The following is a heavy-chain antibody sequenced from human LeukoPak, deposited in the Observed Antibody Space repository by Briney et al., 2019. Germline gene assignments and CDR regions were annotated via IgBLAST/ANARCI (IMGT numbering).Heavy chain of an antibody. CDR2: VYHSGST. D-gene: IGHD3-22*01. CDR3: ARNDSSGYFDY. V-gene: IGHV4-38-2*01. J-gene: IGHJ4*02. Sequence: PSETLSLTCAVSDYSISSGDYWGWIRQPPGKGLEWIGSVYHSGSTHYSPSLKSRVTISVDTSKSQFSLKLRSVTAADTAVYYCARNDSSGYFDYWGQGTLVTVSS. CDR1: DYSISSGDY.